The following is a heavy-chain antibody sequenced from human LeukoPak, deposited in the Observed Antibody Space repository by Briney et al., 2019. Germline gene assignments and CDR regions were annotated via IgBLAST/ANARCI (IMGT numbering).Heavy chain of an antibody. V-gene: IGHV3-21*04. Sequence: GSLRLSCAASGFTFSSYNMNWVRQAPGKGLEWVSSISTSSSYIYYADSLKGRFTISRDNAKNSLYLQMNSLRAEDTAVYYCARSRGIPDAFDMWGLGTMVTVSS. CDR1: GFTFSSYN. CDR3: ARSRGIPDAFDM. CDR2: ISTSSSYI. J-gene: IGHJ3*02. D-gene: IGHD2-21*01.